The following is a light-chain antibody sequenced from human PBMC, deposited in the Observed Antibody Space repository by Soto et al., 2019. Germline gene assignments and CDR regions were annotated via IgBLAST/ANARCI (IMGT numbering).Light chain of an antibody. J-gene: IGKJ4*01. CDR3: QQYNNWPLT. Sequence: EIVMTQSPATLSVSPGERATLSCRASQSINNNLAWYQQKPGQGPRLLIYGASPRATGIPARFSGSGSGTGFTLTISSLQSEDFAIYYCQQYNNWPLTFGGGTKVEIK. V-gene: IGKV3-15*01. CDR1: QSINNN. CDR2: GAS.